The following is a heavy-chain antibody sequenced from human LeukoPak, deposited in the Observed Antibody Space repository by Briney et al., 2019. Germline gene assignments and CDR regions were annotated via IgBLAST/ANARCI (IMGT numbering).Heavy chain of an antibody. CDR1: GYTVTSSG. J-gene: IGHJ4*02. V-gene: IGHV1-18*01. CDR2: ISAYNRIT. CDR3: ARLWSGYYSFDY. Sequence: ASVRVSCKASGYTVTSSGISLGRQAPGQGLRGMGWISAYNRITSYAQKLQGRVTMTTDTSTSTAYMELRSLRSGDTAVYYCARLWSGYYSFDYWGQGTLVTVSS. D-gene: IGHD3-3*01.